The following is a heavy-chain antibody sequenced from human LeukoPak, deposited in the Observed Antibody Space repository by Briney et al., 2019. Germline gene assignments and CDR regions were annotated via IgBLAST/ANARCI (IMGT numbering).Heavy chain of an antibody. CDR2: IYYSGST. CDR3: ARLSCSSTSCSQGQNWFDP. D-gene: IGHD2-2*01. Sequence: MSSETLSLTCTVSGGSISSYYWSWIRQPPGKGLEWIGYIYYSGSTNYNPSLKSRVTISVDTSKNQFSLKLSSVTAADTAVYYCARLSCSSTSCSQGQNWFDPWGQGTLVTVSS. CDR1: GGSISSYY. V-gene: IGHV4-59*08. J-gene: IGHJ5*02.